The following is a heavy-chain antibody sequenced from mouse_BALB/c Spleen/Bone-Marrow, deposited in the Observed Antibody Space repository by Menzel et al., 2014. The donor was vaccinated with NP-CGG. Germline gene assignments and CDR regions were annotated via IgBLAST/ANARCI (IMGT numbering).Heavy chain of an antibody. J-gene: IGHJ2*01. CDR2: IWAGGST. CDR1: GFSLTNYG. CDR3: ATYDYDGRFDY. V-gene: IGHV2-9*02. D-gene: IGHD2-4*01. Sequence: QVQLQQSGPGLVAPSQNLSITCTVSGFSLTNYGVHWIRQSPGKGLEWLGIIWAGGSTNYNSALMSRLSISKDNSKSQVFFKMNSLQTDDTAIYYCATYDYDGRFDYWGQGTTLTVSS.